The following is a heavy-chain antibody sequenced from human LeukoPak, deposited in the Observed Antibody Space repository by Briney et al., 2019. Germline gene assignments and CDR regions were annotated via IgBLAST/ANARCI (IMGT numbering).Heavy chain of an antibody. CDR2: ISSSGSTI. J-gene: IGHJ4*02. V-gene: IGHV3-48*03. CDR3: ARDLLYGDFYFHY. Sequence: GGSLRLSCAASGFTFSSYEMNWVRQAPGKGLEWVSYISSSGSTIYYADSVKGRFTISRDNAKNSLYLQMNSLRAEDTAVYYCARDLLYGDFYFHYWGQGTLVTVSS. CDR1: GFTFSSYE. D-gene: IGHD4-17*01.